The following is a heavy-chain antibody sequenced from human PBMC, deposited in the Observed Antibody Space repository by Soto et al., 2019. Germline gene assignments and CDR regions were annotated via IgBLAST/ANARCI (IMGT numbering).Heavy chain of an antibody. V-gene: IGHV4-39*01. Sequence: SETLSLTCTVSGGSISSSSYYWGWIRQPPGKGLEWIGSIYYSGSTYYNPSLKSRVTISVDTSKNQFSLKLSSVTAADTAVYYCARHSCSSTSCYIYSYYGMDVWGQGTTVTVSS. CDR3: ARHSCSSTSCYIYSYYGMDV. J-gene: IGHJ6*02. CDR1: GGSISSSSYY. CDR2: IYYSGST. D-gene: IGHD2-2*01.